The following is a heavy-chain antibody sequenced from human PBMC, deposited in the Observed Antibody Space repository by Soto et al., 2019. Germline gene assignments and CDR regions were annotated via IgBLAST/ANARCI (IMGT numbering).Heavy chain of an antibody. J-gene: IGHJ6*02. CDR1: GFTFSSYV. V-gene: IGHV3-30-3*01. Sequence: QVQLVESGGGVVQPGRSLRLSCAASGFTFSSYVMHWVRQAPGKGLEWVAVRSYDGNNKYYADSVKGRFTISRDNSKNTLYLQMNSLRAEDTAVYYCARAGCDGGRCYTQVGLRYGMYVWGQGTTVTVSS. D-gene: IGHD2-15*01. CDR2: RSYDGNNK. CDR3: ARAGCDGGRCYTQVGLRYGMYV.